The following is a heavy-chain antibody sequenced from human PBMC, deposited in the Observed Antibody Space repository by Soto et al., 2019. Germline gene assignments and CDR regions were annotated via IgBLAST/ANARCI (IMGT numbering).Heavy chain of an antibody. D-gene: IGHD3-9*01. Sequence: SETLSLTCTVSGGSISSYYWSWIRQPPGKGLEWIGYIYYSGSTNYNPSLKSRVTITVDTSNNQFSLKLRAVTAADTAVYYCARDHDILTGYYGGRAFDIWGQGTMVTVSS. J-gene: IGHJ3*02. CDR1: GGSISSYY. CDR3: ARDHDILTGYYGGRAFDI. CDR2: IYYSGST. V-gene: IGHV4-59*01.